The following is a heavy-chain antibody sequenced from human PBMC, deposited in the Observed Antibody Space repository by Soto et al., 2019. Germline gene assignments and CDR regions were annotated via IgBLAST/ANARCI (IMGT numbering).Heavy chain of an antibody. CDR1: GYIFSSHC. V-gene: IGHV1-46*01. D-gene: IGHD2-2*01. CDR2: INPGGGRT. J-gene: IGHJ6*02. CDR3: ARAVSGTGATYVMDV. Sequence: ASVKVSCKASGYIFSSHCIYWVRQAPGQGLQWMGIINPGGGRTAYAQKFQGRVTLTRDMSTSTVYMELTSLTYDDTAVYYCARAVSGTGATYVMDVWGQGTTVTVSS.